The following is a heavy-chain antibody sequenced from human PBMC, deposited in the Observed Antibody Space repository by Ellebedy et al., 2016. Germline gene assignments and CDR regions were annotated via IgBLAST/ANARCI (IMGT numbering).Heavy chain of an antibody. CDR2: IQADGAT. V-gene: IGHV3-7*03. J-gene: IGHJ6*02. D-gene: IGHD1-1*01. CDR3: ASFTTDV. CDR1: GLAFSTMW. Sequence: GGSLRLSCAAPGLAFSTMWMNWVRQAPGKGLEWVAIIQADGATHYVDSVKGRFTISRDNAKNSLYLQMNSLRAEDTAVYYCASFTTDVWGQGTTVTVSS.